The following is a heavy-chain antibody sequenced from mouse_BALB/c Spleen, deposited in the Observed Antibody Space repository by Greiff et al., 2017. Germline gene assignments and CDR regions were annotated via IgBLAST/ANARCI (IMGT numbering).Heavy chain of an antibody. CDR3: ARNRGLYWGFAY. D-gene: IGHD2-1*01. V-gene: IGHV2-2*02. Sequence: QVQLQQSGPGLVQPSQSLSITCTASGFSLTSYGVHWVRQSPGKGLEWLGAIWSGGSTDYNAAFLSRLSISKDNSKSQVFFKMNSLQANDTAIYYCARNRGLYWGFAYWGQGTLVTVSA. J-gene: IGHJ3*01. CDR2: IWSGGST. CDR1: GFSLTSYG.